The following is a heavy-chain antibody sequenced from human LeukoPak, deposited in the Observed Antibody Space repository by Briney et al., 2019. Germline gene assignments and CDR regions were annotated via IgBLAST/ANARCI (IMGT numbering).Heavy chain of an antibody. CDR3: ATIKRGYIFGYFDF. D-gene: IGHD5-18*01. J-gene: IGHJ4*02. CDR2: LYDYGRT. V-gene: IGHV4-59*11. Sequence: SETLSLTCTVSGGSISSHYWSWIRQPPGKGLEWIGYLYDYGRTKHNPSLNSRLTLSADTSKNQFSLRLSSLTAADTAVYFCATIKRGYIFGYFDFWGQGILVAVSS. CDR1: GGSISSHY.